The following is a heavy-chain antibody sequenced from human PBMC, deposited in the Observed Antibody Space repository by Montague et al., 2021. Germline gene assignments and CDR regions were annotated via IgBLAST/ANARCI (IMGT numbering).Heavy chain of an antibody. Sequence: TLSLTCSVSGGSVTTGGYACSWIRQPPGHRLECLGYNHLRGTTYYSPPLSRRLSLSLDTSRNHLFLQITPVTALDSAIYYCALDASGSYVGGFNPVGQGALITSSS. CDR1: GGSVTTGGYA. J-gene: IGHJ5*02. V-gene: IGHV4-30-2*05. CDR2: NHLRGTT. D-gene: IGHD3-10*01. CDR3: ALDASGSYVGGFNP.